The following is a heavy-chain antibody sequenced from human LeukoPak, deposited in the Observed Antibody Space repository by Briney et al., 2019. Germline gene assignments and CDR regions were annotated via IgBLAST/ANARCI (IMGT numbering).Heavy chain of an antibody. CDR2: ISGKGGNT. V-gene: IGHV3-23*01. J-gene: IGHJ5*02. CDR1: GFTFSSYG. Sequence: GGSLRLSCAASGFTFSSYGMSWVRQAPGKGLEWVSAISGKGGNTYYADSVKGRFTISRDTSNNMLFLQMNSLRAGDTAVYYCAKGGSAGGPNWFDPWGQGTLVTVSS. CDR3: AKGGSAGGPNWFDP. D-gene: IGHD2-15*01.